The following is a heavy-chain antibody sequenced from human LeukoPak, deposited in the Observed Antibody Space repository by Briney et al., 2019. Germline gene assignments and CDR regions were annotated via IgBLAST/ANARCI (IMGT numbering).Heavy chain of an antibody. D-gene: IGHD3-22*01. J-gene: IGHJ6*03. Sequence: PGGSLRFSCAASGFTFSSYALSWVRQAPGEGLEWVGFIRTKAYGATREYAASVTGRFTISRDDSKSIAYLQMNSLKAEDTAVYYCSRDGNYYDSDYYYYMDVWGKGTTVTISS. CDR2: IRTKAYGATR. CDR1: GFTFSSYA. CDR3: SRDGNYYDSDYYYYMDV. V-gene: IGHV3-49*04.